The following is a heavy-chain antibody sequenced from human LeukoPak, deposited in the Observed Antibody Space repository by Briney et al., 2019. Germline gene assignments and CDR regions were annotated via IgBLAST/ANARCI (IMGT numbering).Heavy chain of an antibody. D-gene: IGHD4-17*01. Sequence: GGSLRLSCAASGFTFSHYSMTWVRQTPGKGLEWLSYISSGSGSIYYADSVKGRFTISRDNAKNSLYLQMNSLRAEDTAVYYCARAPTVTTGHYYYYYMDVWGKGTKVTVSS. CDR3: ARAPTVTTGHYYYYYMDV. V-gene: IGHV3-48*04. CDR1: GFTFSHYS. CDR2: ISSGSGSI. J-gene: IGHJ6*03.